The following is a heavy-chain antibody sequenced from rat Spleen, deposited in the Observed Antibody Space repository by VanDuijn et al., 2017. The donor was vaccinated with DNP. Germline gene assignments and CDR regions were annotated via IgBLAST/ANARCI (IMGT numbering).Heavy chain of an antibody. Sequence: EVQLVESGGGLVQPGRSLKLSCAASGFTFSNYGMAWVRQAPTKGLEWVASITNSGGSTYYRDSVKGRITISRDNAKSTLYLQMDSLRSEDTATYYCTRETGDWGQGVMVTVSS. CDR1: GFTFSNYG. J-gene: IGHJ2*01. V-gene: IGHV5-27*01. CDR2: ITNSGGST. D-gene: IGHD5-1*01. CDR3: TRETGD.